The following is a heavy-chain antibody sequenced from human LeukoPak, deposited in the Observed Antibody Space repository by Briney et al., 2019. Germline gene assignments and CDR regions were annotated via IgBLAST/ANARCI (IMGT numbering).Heavy chain of an antibody. J-gene: IGHJ5*02. CDR3: AKGQVSSATQVRFDP. D-gene: IGHD5-12*01. V-gene: IGHV3-23*01. Sequence: GGSLRLSCAASGFTFSSYAMTWVRQPPGEGLEWVSTISGSGDSSLYAESVKGRFTISRDNSKNTLYLQMNSLRGEDTAVYYCAKGQVSSATQVRFDPWGQGTLVTVSS. CDR1: GFTFSSYA. CDR2: ISGSGDSS.